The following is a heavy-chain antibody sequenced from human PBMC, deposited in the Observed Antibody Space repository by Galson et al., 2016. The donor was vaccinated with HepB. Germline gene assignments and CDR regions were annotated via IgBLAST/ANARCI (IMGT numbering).Heavy chain of an antibody. CDR2: INRSGST. V-gene: IGHV4-34*01. CDR3: ARGRENRPRSRPQSWGFDP. J-gene: IGHJ5*02. Sequence: ETLSLTCAVYGGSFSGYYWAWIHQSPWKGLEWIGEINRSGSTNYNPSLKGQVTLSEDRSTNHFSLKLSSVTAADTAVYYCARGRENRPRSRPQSWGFDPWGQGTLVTVSS. CDR1: GGSFSGYY. D-gene: IGHD1-14*01.